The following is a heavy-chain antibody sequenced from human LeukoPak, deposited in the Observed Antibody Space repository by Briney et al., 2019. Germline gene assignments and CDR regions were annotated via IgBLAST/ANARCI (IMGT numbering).Heavy chain of an antibody. J-gene: IGHJ3*02. CDR1: GYTFTSYY. CDR3: ARVGSYQDHDAFDI. D-gene: IGHD1-26*01. Sequence: VASVEVSRKASGYTFTSYYMHWVRPAPGQELAWMGIINPSGGSTSYAQKFQGRVTMTRDTSTSTVYMELSSLRSEDTAVYYCARVGSYQDHDAFDIWGQGTMVTVSS. V-gene: IGHV1-46*03. CDR2: INPSGGST.